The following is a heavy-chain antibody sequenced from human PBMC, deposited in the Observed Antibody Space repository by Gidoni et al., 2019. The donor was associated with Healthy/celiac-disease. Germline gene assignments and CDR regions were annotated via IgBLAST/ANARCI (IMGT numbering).Heavy chain of an antibody. V-gene: IGHV3-64D*06. D-gene: IGHD1-26*01. CDR1: GSPFSSYA. CDR3: VKVETLVGATGMDV. CDR2: ISSNGGST. J-gene: IGHJ6*02. Sequence: EVQLVESGGGLVQPGGSLRLSCSASGSPFSSYAMHWVRQAPGKGLEYVSAISSNGGSTYYADSVKGRFTISRDNSKNTLYLQMSSLRAEDTAVYYCVKVETLVGATGMDVWGQGTTVTVSS.